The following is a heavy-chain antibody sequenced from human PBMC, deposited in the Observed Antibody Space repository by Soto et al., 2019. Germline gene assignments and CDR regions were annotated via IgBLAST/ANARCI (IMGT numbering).Heavy chain of an antibody. CDR1: GYSISSDYY. CDR2: VYQSGST. V-gene: IGHV4-38-2*02. CDR3: ARDLRRSASYEHAFDI. Sequence: SETLSLTCAVSGYSISSDYYWGWIRQPPGKGLEWIGSVYQSGSTYSNPSLTSRVTISVDTSKNQFSLKLTSVTAADTAVYYCARDLRRSASYEHAFDIWGQGTMVTVSS. D-gene: IGHD1-26*01. J-gene: IGHJ3*02.